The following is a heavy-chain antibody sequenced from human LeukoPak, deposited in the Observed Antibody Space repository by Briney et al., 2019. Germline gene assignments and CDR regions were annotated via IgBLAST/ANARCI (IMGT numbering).Heavy chain of an antibody. CDR3: ARDKEWLHRVFDY. CDR1: GFTLSSYG. J-gene: IGHJ4*02. V-gene: IGHV3-30*02. CDR2: IRYDGSNK. Sequence: GGSLRLSCAASGFTLSSYGMHWVRQASGKGLEWVAFIRYDGSNKYYADSVKGRFTISRDNSKNTLYLQMNSLRAEDTAVYYCARDKEWLHRVFDYWGQGTLVTVSS. D-gene: IGHD5-24*01.